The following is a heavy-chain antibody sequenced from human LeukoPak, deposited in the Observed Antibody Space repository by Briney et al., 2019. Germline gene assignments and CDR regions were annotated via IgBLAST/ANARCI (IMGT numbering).Heavy chain of an antibody. CDR1: GFTFSSYA. J-gene: IGHJ2*01. CDR2: ISGSGGST. V-gene: IGHV3-23*01. Sequence: PGGSLRLSCAASGFTFSSYAMSWVRQAPGKGLEWVSAISGSGGSTYYADSVKGRFTISRDNSKNTLYLQMNSLRAEDTAVYYCAKGRSGRSRSWYFDLWGRGTLVTVPS. D-gene: IGHD6-19*01. CDR3: AKGRSGRSRSWYFDL.